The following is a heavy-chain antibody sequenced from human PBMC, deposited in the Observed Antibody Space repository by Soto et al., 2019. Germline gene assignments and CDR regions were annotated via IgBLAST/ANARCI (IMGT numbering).Heavy chain of an antibody. D-gene: IGHD2-21*02. Sequence: EVQLVESGGGLVKPGGSLRLSCAASGFTFSSYSMNWVRQAPGKGLEWVSSISSSSSYIYYADSVKGRFTISRDNAKNSLYLQMNRLRAEDTAVYYCARVPDSYYFDYWGQGTLVTVSS. J-gene: IGHJ4*02. V-gene: IGHV3-21*01. CDR3: ARVPDSYYFDY. CDR2: ISSSSSYI. CDR1: GFTFSSYS.